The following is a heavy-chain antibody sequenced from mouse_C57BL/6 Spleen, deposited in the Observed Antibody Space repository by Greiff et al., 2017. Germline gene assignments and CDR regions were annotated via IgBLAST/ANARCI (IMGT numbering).Heavy chain of an antibody. V-gene: IGHV10-3*01. J-gene: IGHJ2*01. CDR1: GFTFNTYA. D-gene: IGHD2-3*01. CDR2: IRRKSSNYAT. CDR3: VRDLYDYFDD. Sequence: EVQLVESGGGLVQPKGSLKLSCAASGFTFNTYAMHWVRQAPGKGLEWVARIRRKSSNYATYYADSVKDRFTISRDDSQSMLYLQMNNLKTEDTAMYYCVRDLYDYFDDWGQGTTLTVSS.